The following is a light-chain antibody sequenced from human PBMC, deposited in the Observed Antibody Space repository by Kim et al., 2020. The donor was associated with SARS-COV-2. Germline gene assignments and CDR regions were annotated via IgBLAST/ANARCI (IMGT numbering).Light chain of an antibody. CDR1: KIGSKS. V-gene: IGLV3-21*04. Sequence: SYELTQPPSVSVAPGKTARITCGGNKIGSKSVHWYQQKPGQAPVLVIYYDSDRPSGIPERFSGSNSGNTATLTISRVEAGDEADYYCQGWVSSSDHPVFGGGTQLTVL. CDR3: QGWVSSSDHPV. J-gene: IGLJ3*02. CDR2: YDS.